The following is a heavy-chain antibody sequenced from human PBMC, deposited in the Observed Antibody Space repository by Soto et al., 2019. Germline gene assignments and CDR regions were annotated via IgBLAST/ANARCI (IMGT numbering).Heavy chain of an antibody. CDR1: GGSISSSYC. Sequence: PSETLSLTCAVSGGSISSSYCWSWVRQPPGKGLEWIGEIYHSGSANYNPSLKSRVTISVDNSKNQFSLKLSSVTAADTAVYYCARYIAASGTYDFDYWGQGTLVTVSS. CDR3: ARYIAASGTYDFDY. V-gene: IGHV4-4*02. D-gene: IGHD6-13*01. J-gene: IGHJ4*02. CDR2: IYHSGSA.